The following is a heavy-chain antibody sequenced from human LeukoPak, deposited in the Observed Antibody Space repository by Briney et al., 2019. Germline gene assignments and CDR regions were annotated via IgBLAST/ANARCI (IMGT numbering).Heavy chain of an antibody. J-gene: IGHJ4*02. D-gene: IGHD3-22*01. V-gene: IGHV4-34*01. CDR1: GGSFSGYY. CDR3: ARGSRSGVRYYYDSSGYRYDY. Sequence: SETLSLTCAVCGGSFSGYYWSWIRQPPGKGLEWIGEINHSGSTNYNPSLKSRVTISVDTSKNQFSLKLSSVTAADTAVYYCARGSRSGVRYYYDSSGYRYDYWGQGTLVTVSS. CDR2: INHSGST.